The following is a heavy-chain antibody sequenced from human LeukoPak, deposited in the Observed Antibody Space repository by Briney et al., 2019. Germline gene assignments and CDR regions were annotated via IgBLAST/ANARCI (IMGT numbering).Heavy chain of an antibody. CDR1: GGSISSSSYY. CDR3: ARDKYYFDY. V-gene: IGHV4-39*07. J-gene: IGHJ4*02. Sequence: NPSETLSLTCTVSGGSISSSSYYWGWIRQPPGKGLEWIGSIYYSGSTYYNPSLKSRVTISVDTSKNQFSLKLSSVTAADTAVYYCARDKYYFDYWGQGTLVTVSS. CDR2: IYYSGST.